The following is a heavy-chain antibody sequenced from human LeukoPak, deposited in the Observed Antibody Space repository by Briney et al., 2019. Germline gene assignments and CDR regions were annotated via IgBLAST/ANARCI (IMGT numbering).Heavy chain of an antibody. D-gene: IGHD2-2*02. J-gene: IGHJ5*02. CDR3: ARGLFRVPAAIGWFDP. CDR1: GGSISSADYY. Sequence: PSETLSLTRTVSGGSISSADYYWSWIRQPPGKGLEWIGYIYYSGSTYYNPSLKSRVTISVDTSKNQFSLKLSSVTAADTAVYFCARGLFRVPAAIGWFDPWGQGTLVTVSS. V-gene: IGHV4-30-4*01. CDR2: IYYSGST.